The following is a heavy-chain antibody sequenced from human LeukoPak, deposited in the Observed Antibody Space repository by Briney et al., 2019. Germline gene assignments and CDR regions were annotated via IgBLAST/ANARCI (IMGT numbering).Heavy chain of an antibody. D-gene: IGHD3-10*01. CDR1: GYTLTELS. J-gene: IGHJ4*02. CDR2: FDPEDGET. Sequence: ASVKVSCKVSGYTLTELSMHWVRPAPGKGLEWMGGFDPEDGETIYAQKFQGRVTMTEDTSTDTAYMELSSLRSEDTAVYYCATSGITMVRGVAYGYWGQGTLVAVSS. CDR3: ATSGITMVRGVAYGY. V-gene: IGHV1-24*01.